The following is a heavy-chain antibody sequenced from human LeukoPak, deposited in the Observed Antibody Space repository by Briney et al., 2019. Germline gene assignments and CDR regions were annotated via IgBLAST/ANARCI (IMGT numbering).Heavy chain of an antibody. Sequence: ASVKVSCKASGYTFSNYGLSWVRQAPGQGLEWMGWISAYNGDTTFAQNVQDRLTLTTDTSTSTGYMELRSLRSDDTAIYFCARVHQRGDYNYVDPWGQGTLVTVSS. D-gene: IGHD5-24*01. J-gene: IGHJ5*02. CDR1: GYTFSNYG. CDR2: ISAYNGDT. CDR3: ARVHQRGDYNYVDP. V-gene: IGHV1-18*01.